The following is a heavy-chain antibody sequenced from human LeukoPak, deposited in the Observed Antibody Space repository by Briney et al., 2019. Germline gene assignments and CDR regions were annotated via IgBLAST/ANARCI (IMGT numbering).Heavy chain of an antibody. J-gene: IGHJ4*02. CDR2: IYHSGST. CDR1: GYSISSGYY. CDR3: ARVGDYYDSSGYPSPNPAFDY. Sequence: SETLSLTCTVSGYSISSGYYWGWIRQPPGKGLEWIGSIYHSGSTYYNPSLKSRVTISVDTSKNQFSPKLSSVTAADTAVYYCARVGDYYDSSGYPSPNPAFDYWGQGTLVTVSS. V-gene: IGHV4-38-2*02. D-gene: IGHD3-22*01.